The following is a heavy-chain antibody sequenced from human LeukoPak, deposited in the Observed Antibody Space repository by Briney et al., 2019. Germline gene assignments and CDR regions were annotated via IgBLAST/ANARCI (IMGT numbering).Heavy chain of an antibody. CDR1: GFTFSNYW. D-gene: IGHD3-10*01. Sequence: GGSLTLSCPASGFTFSNYWVHWVRHAAGKGLVWVSRINRDGSTTKYADSVKGRFTLSRDNAKNTVNLQMNSLRAEDTAVYYCARDKKSGESSEIDYWGQGTLVTVSS. CDR2: INRDGSTT. CDR3: ARDKKSGESSEIDY. V-gene: IGHV3-74*03. J-gene: IGHJ4*02.